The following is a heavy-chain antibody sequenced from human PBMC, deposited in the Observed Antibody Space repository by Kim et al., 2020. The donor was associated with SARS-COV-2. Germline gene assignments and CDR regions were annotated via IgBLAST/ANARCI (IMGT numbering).Heavy chain of an antibody. Sequence: SQKFQGRVTITRDTSASTAYMELSSLRSEDTAVYYCATDGSGATMYYFDYWGQGTLVTVSS. V-gene: IGHV1-3*01. CDR3: ATDGSGATMYYFDY. D-gene: IGHD3-10*01. J-gene: IGHJ4*02.